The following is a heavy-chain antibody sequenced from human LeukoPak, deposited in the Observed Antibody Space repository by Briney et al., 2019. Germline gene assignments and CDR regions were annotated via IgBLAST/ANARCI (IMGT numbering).Heavy chain of an antibody. CDR2: IYYSGST. CDR1: GGSISSGDYY. V-gene: IGHV4-30-4*08. J-gene: IGHJ4*02. CDR3: AREVGATTWGFDY. D-gene: IGHD1-26*01. Sequence: SQILSLTCTVSGGSISSGDYYWSWIRQPPGKGLEWIGYIYYSGSTYYNPSLKSRVTISVDTSKNQFSLKLSSVTAADTAVYYCAREVGATTWGFDYWGQGTLVTVSS.